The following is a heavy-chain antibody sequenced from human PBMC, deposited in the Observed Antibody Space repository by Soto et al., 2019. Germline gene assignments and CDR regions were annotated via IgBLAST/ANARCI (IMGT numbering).Heavy chain of an antibody. J-gene: IGHJ4*02. CDR3: AKDLYTVVTEGYFDY. V-gene: IGHV3-30*18. Sequence: QVQLVESGGGVVQPGRSLRLSCAASGFTFSSYGMHRVRQAPGKGLEWVAVISYDGSNKYYADSVKGRFTISRDNSKNTLYLQTNSLRAEDTAVYYCAKDLYTVVTEGYFDYWGQGTLVTVSS. CDR1: GFTFSSYG. D-gene: IGHD2-15*01. CDR2: ISYDGSNK.